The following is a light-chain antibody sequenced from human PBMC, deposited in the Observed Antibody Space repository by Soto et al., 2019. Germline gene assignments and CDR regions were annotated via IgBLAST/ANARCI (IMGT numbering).Light chain of an antibody. V-gene: IGLV2-14*01. J-gene: IGLJ1*01. CDR2: DVS. Sequence: QSVLTQPASVSGSPGQSITISCTGSNNDVGAYNYVSWFQQHPGKAPKTMIYDVSYRPSGVSYRFSGSKSGNTASLTISGLQAEDEADYYCSSFRSSSTSYVFGTGTKVTVL. CDR3: SSFRSSSTSYV. CDR1: NNDVGAYNY.